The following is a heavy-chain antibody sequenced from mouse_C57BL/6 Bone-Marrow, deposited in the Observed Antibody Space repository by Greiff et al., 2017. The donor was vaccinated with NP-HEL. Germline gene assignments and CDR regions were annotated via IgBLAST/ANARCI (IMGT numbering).Heavy chain of an antibody. CDR1: GYTFTSYC. V-gene: IGHV1-69*01. CDR3: EREERGEGFAY. CDR2: NDPSDSYT. Sequence: QVQLKQSGAELVMPGASVKLSCKASGYTFTSYCMHWVKQRPGQGLEWIGENDPSDSYTNYNQKFKGKSTLTVDKSSSTAYMQRSSLTAEDSAVYYSEREERGEGFAYWGQGTLVSASA. J-gene: IGHJ3*01.